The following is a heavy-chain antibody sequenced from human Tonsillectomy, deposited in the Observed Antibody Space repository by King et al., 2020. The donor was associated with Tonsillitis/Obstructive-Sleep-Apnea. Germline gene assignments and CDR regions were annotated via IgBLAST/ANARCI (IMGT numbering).Heavy chain of an antibody. V-gene: IGHV5-51*01. CDR3: ARHDTRGNLVCYYYRDV. J-gene: IGHJ6*03. CDR2: IYPGDSDT. Sequence: VQLVEPEAEVKKPGESLKISCKGSGYSFTNYWIGWVRQMPGKGLEWMGIIYPGDSDTRYSPSFQGQVTISADKSISTAYLQWSSLKASDTAIYYCARHDTRGNLVCYYYRDVWGKGTAVTVSS. D-gene: IGHD3-22*01. CDR1: GYSFTNYW.